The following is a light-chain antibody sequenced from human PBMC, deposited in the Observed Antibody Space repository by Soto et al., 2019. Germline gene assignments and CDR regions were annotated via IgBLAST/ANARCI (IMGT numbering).Light chain of an antibody. CDR1: QGISSY. Sequence: DIQLTPSPSFLSASVGDSVTITCRASQGISSYLAWYQQRPGKAPKLLIYSASTLESGVPSRFSGCGSGTEFTLIRSSLHPEDSATYYCQQLSSYPPTVGGGSKAGI. J-gene: IGKJ4*02. V-gene: IGKV1-9*01. CDR2: SAS. CDR3: QQLSSYPPT.